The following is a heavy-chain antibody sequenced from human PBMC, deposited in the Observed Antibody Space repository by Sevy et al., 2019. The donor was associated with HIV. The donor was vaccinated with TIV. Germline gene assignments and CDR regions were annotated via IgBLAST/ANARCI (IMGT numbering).Heavy chain of an antibody. CDR2: ISSSSSTI. CDR3: AGAYYYDSSGVDAFDI. Sequence: GGSLRLSCAASGFTFSSYSMNWVRQAPGKGLEWVSYISSSSSTIYYADSVKGRFTISRDNAKNSLYLQMNSLRDEDTVVYYCAGAYYYDSSGVDAFDIWGQGTMVTVSS. V-gene: IGHV3-48*02. CDR1: GFTFSSYS. J-gene: IGHJ3*02. D-gene: IGHD3-22*01.